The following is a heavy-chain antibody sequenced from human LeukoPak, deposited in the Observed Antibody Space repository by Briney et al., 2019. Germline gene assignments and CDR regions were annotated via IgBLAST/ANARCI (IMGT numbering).Heavy chain of an antibody. CDR3: AVLVPDDAFDI. CDR1: DGSMSGYY. J-gene: IGHJ3*02. CDR2: IYTSGST. D-gene: IGHD1-14*01. Sequence: PSETLSLTCTVSDGSMSGYYWSWIRQPAGKELEWIGRIYTSGSTNYNPSLKSRVTMSVDTSKNHFSLKLISVTAADTAVYFCAVLVPDDAFDIWGQGTMVTVSS. V-gene: IGHV4-4*07.